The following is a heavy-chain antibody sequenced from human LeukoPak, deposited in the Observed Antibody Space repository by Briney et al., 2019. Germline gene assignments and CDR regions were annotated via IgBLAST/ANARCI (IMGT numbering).Heavy chain of an antibody. CDR2: VYYSGET. V-gene: IGHV4-39*01. D-gene: IGHD4-23*01. CDR3: AKTGYGGNPFDS. CDR1: GGSVSSGSYY. J-gene: IGHJ4*02. Sequence: SETLSLTCTVSGGSVSSGSYYWSWVRQPPGKGLEWIGGVYYSGETHYNPSLKSRVTISVDVSKNQFSLKLSSVTAADTAVYYCAKTGYGGNPFDSWGQGTQVTVSS.